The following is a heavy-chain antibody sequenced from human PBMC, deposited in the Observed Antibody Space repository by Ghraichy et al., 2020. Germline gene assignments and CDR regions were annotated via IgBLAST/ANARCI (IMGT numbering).Heavy chain of an antibody. CDR1: GFTYSSHG. Sequence: GGSLRLSCAASGFTYSSHGMHWVRQAPGKGLEWVALISYDGSDINYAKSVEGRFTISRDNPKNTLYLQLNSLRVDDTAVYYCAKGCASGGNCYRLDFWGQGTQVTVSS. CDR2: ISYDGSDI. V-gene: IGHV3-30*18. J-gene: IGHJ4*02. D-gene: IGHD2-15*01. CDR3: AKGCASGGNCYRLDF.